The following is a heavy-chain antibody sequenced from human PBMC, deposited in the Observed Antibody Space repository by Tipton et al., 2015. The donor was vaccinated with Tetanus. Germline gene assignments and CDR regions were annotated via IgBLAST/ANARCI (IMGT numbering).Heavy chain of an antibody. CDR2: INHSGNT. CDR3: AREVPAAGHFDS. CDR1: GASFSDYY. V-gene: IGHV4-34*01. J-gene: IGHJ4*02. D-gene: IGHD2-2*01. Sequence: TLSLTCAVYGASFSDYYWSWIRQAPGKGLEWIGEINHSGNTNHNPSLKSRVALSVDTSKNQFSLKLNSVTAADTAIYYCAREVPAAGHFDSWGQGTLVTVSS.